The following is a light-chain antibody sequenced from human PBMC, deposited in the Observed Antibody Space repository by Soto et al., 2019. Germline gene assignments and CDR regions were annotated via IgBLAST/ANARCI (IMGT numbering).Light chain of an antibody. CDR3: QQFNSYPIT. CDR2: AAS. J-gene: IGKJ5*01. CDR1: QGISSN. Sequence: IQLTESPSFLSASVGDRVAITCRASQGISSNLAWYQQKPGKAPKLLIYAASTLQSGVPSRFSGSGSGTEFTLTISSLQPEDFATYYCQQFNSYPITFGQGRRLEI. V-gene: IGKV1-9*01.